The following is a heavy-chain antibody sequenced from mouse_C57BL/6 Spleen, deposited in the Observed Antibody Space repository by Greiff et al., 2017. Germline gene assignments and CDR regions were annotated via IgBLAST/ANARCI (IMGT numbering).Heavy chain of an antibody. CDR2: IYPGDGDT. J-gene: IGHJ3*01. CDR1: GYAFSSSW. CDR3: ANRAWFAY. Sequence: SGPELVKPGASVKISCKASGYAFSSSWMNWVKQRPGKGLEWIGRIYPGDGDTNYNGKFKGKATLTADKSSSTAYMQLSSLTSEDSAVYFCANRAWFAYWGQGTLVTVSA. V-gene: IGHV1-82*01.